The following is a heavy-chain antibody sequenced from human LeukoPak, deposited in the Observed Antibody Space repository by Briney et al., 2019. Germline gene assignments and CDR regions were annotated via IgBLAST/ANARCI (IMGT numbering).Heavy chain of an antibody. Sequence: SETLSLTCTVSGGSIIGYYWNWIRQPPGKGLDWIGYIYHSGSTNYNPSLKSRVTISVDTSKNQFSLKLSSVTAADTAVYYCARVYYSSDAFDIWGQGTMVTVSS. CDR1: GGSIIGYY. D-gene: IGHD3-10*01. CDR3: ARVYYSSDAFDI. CDR2: IYHSGST. V-gene: IGHV4-59*01. J-gene: IGHJ3*02.